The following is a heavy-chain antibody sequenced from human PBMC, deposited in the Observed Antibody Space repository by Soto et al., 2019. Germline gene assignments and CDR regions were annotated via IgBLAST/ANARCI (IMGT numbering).Heavy chain of an antibody. V-gene: IGHV3-23*01. Sequence: EVQLLESGGGLVQPGGSLRLSGVASGFTFIIYNMNWVRQAPGKGLEWVSVITGSGDYTNYADSLKGRFTISRDKSKNTLYLQMNRVRAEDTAVYFCARRITSSYAYWGQGTLVNVPS. CDR3: ARRITSSYAY. D-gene: IGHD1-20*01. CDR2: ITGSGDYT. J-gene: IGHJ4*02. CDR1: GFTFIIYN.